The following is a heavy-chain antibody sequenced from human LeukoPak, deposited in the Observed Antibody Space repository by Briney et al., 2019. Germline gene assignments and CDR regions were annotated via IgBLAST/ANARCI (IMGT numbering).Heavy chain of an antibody. V-gene: IGHV1-2*02. J-gene: IGHJ4*02. Sequence: ASVKVSCKASGYTFTGYYIHWVRQAPGQGLEWMGWINPNSGGTNYAQKFQGRVTMTRDTSISTAYMELSRLRSDDTAVYYCARAYDYVWGSYRPYYFDYWGRGTLVTVSS. CDR3: ARAYDYVWGSYRPYYFDY. CDR2: INPNSGGT. CDR1: GYTFTGYY. D-gene: IGHD3-16*02.